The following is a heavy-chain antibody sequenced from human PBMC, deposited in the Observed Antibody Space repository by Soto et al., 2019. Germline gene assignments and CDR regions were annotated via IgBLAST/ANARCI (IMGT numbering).Heavy chain of an antibody. J-gene: IGHJ3*02. CDR2: IYYSGST. CDR1: GGSISSYY. CDR3: VRDHPINRAPFDI. Sequence: SETLSLTCTVSGGSISSYYWSWIRQPPGKGLEWIGYIYYSGSTNYNPPFKSRVTISVDTSKNQFSLKLSSVTAADTAVYYCVRDHPINRAPFDIWGQGSMVPVAS. V-gene: IGHV4-59*12.